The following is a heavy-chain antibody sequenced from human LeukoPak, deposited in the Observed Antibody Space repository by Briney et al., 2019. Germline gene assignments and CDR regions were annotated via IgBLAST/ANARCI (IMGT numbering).Heavy chain of an antibody. V-gene: IGHV4-59*01. CDR1: GGSISSYY. D-gene: IGHD3-10*01. CDR2: LFYSGST. J-gene: IGHJ4*02. Sequence: KSSETLSLTCTVSGGSISSYYWSWIRQPPGKGLEWIAYLFYSGSTDYNPSLESRVTISVDTSKNQFSLKLRSETAADTAVYYCATVAVIRGVTYFDYWGQGTLVTVSS. CDR3: ATVAVIRGVTYFDY.